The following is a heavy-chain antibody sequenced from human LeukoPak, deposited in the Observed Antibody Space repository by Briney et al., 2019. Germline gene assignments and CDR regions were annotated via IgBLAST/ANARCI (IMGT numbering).Heavy chain of an antibody. CDR2: ISDGGSST. J-gene: IGHJ5*02. CDR3: ARGEGHISAAILNWFDP. V-gene: IGHV3-23*01. D-gene: IGHD6-13*01. CDR1: GFTFGNSA. Sequence: GGSLRLSCVVSGFTFGNSAMNWVRQAPGKGLEWVSGISDGGSSTYYADSVKGRFTISRDNSKNTLYLQMNSLRAEDTAVSYCARGEGHISAAILNWFDPWGQGTLVTVSS.